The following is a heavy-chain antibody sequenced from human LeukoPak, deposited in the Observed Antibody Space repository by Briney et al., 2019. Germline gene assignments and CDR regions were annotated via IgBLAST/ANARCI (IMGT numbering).Heavy chain of an antibody. Sequence: PSETLSLTCAVSGGSISSSSYYWGWIRQPPGKGLEWIGSIYYSGSTYYNPSLKSRVTISVDTSKNQFSLKLSSVTAADTAVYYCARHWVGSYGDLDDYWGQGTLVTVSS. V-gene: IGHV4-39*01. CDR2: IYYSGST. D-gene: IGHD4-17*01. CDR3: ARHWVGSYGDLDDY. CDR1: GGSISSSSYY. J-gene: IGHJ4*02.